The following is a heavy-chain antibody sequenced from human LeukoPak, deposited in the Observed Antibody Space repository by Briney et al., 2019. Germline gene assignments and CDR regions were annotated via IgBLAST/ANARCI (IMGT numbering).Heavy chain of an antibody. CDR1: GFGFSTYS. D-gene: IGHD1-1*01. V-gene: IGHV3-48*04. CDR2: IVGSSSTK. J-gene: IGHJ4*02. CDR3: ATDSPETAAFDY. Sequence: GGSLRLSCAASGFGFSTYSMNWVRQAPGKGREWVSYIVGSSSTKYYADSVKGRFTISRDNAKNSLYLQMDSLRAEDTAVYYCATDSPETAAFDYWGQGTLVTVSS.